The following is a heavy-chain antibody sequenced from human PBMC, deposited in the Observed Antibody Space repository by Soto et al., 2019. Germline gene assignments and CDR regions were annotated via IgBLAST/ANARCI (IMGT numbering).Heavy chain of an antibody. D-gene: IGHD2-15*01. CDR3: ARVRVAATLYYYYYYGMDV. V-gene: IGHV4-34*01. J-gene: IGHJ6*02. CDR2: INHSGST. CDR1: GGSFSGYY. Sequence: QVQLQQWGAGLLKPSETLSLTCAVYGGSFSGYYWSWIRQPPGKGLEWSGEINHSGSTNYNPSLKSRVTISVDTSKNQFSLKLSSVTAADTAVYYCARVRVAATLYYYYYYGMDVWGQGTTVTVSS.